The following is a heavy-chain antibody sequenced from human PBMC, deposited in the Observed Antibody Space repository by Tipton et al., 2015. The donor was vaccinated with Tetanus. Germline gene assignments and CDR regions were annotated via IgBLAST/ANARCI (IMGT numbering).Heavy chain of an antibody. CDR1: GYDFSKYS. CDR2: IYPGDSDT. Sequence: QLVQSGGGVKKPGESLKISCQGSGYDFSKYSIGWVRQMPGKGLEWMGIIYPGDSDTTYSPSFQGQVTISADRSISTAYLQWSSLKASDPAVFFCARRLGPYTGDQIWHFDLWGRGTLVTVSS. V-gene: IGHV5-51*01. CDR3: ARRLGPYTGDQIWHFDL. D-gene: IGHD7-27*01. J-gene: IGHJ2*01.